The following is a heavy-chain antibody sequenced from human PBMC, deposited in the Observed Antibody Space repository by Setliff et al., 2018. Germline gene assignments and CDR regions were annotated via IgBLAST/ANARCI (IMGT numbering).Heavy chain of an antibody. Sequence: SVKVSCKASGGTFSNIGISWVRQAPGQGLEWMGGIIPLFGTTNYAQEFQGRVTITTDESTNAAYMELSSLRSEDTAMYYCAREKVVVVSATSYHYYMDVWGKGTTVTVSS. CDR1: GGTFSNIG. CDR3: AREKVVVVSATSYHYYMDV. V-gene: IGHV1-69*05. CDR2: IIPLFGTT. D-gene: IGHD2-15*01. J-gene: IGHJ6*03.